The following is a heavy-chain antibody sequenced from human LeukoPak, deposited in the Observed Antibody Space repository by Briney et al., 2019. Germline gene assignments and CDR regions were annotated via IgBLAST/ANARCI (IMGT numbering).Heavy chain of an antibody. CDR2: ISSSSSYI. CDR1: GFTFSSYS. Sequence: PGGSLRLSCAASGFTFSSYSMNWVRQAPGKGLEWVSSISSSSSYIYYADSVKGRFTISRDNAKNSLYLQMNSLRAEDTAVYYCAKGMVRGPYFDYWGQGTLVTVSS. D-gene: IGHD3-10*01. J-gene: IGHJ4*02. V-gene: IGHV3-21*04. CDR3: AKGMVRGPYFDY.